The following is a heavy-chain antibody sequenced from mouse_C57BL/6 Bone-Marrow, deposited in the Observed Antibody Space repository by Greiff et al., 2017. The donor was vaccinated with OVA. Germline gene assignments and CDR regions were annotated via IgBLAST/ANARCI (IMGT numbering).Heavy chain of an antibody. CDR3: ARYGSFAY. D-gene: IGHD1-1*01. Sequence: VQLQQSGPELVKPGASVKISCKASGYTFTDYYMNWVKQSHGKSLEWIGDINPNNGGTSYNQKFKGKATLTVDKSSSTAYMELRSLTSEDSAVYYCARYGSFAYWGQGTLVTVSA. CDR1: GYTFTDYY. CDR2: INPNNGGT. J-gene: IGHJ3*01. V-gene: IGHV1-26*01.